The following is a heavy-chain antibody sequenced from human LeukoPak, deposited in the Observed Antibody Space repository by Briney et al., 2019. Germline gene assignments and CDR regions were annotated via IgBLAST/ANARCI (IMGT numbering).Heavy chain of an antibody. CDR1: GFTFSSYD. CDR3: ARGGVYSSGWYSGTNYYYYGMDV. Sequence: GGSLRLSCAASGFTFSSYDMHWVRQATGKGLEWVSAIGTAGDTYYPGSVKGRFTISRENAKNSLYLQMNSPRAGDTAVYYCARGGVYSSGWYSGTNYYYYGMDVWGQGTTVTVSS. V-gene: IGHV3-13*01. D-gene: IGHD6-19*01. CDR2: IGTAGDT. J-gene: IGHJ6*02.